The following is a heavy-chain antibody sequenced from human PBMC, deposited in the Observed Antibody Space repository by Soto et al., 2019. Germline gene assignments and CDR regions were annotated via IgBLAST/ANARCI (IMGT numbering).Heavy chain of an antibody. CDR3: ARSTPEGYSGSYRRVDWYFDL. D-gene: IGHD1-26*01. Sequence: QVQLVQSGAEVKKPGSSVKVSCKASGGTFSSYAISWVRQAPGQGLEWMGGIIPIFGTANYAQKFQGRVTITADESTSTAYMELSSLRSEDTAVYYCARSTPEGYSGSYRRVDWYFDLWGRGTLVTVTS. CDR2: IIPIFGTA. CDR1: GGTFSSYA. J-gene: IGHJ2*01. V-gene: IGHV1-69*12.